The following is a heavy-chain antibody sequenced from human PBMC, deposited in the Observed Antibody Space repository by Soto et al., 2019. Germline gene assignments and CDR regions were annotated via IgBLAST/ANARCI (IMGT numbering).Heavy chain of an antibody. Sequence: ASVKVSCKVSGYTLTELSMHWVRQAPGKGLEWMGGFDPEDGETIYAQKFQGRLTMTEDTSTDTAHMELSNLRSDDTAVYYCATLKQYLAPFFDYWGQGTLVTVSS. CDR2: FDPEDGET. J-gene: IGHJ4*02. V-gene: IGHV1-24*01. CDR3: ATLKQYLAPFFDY. CDR1: GYTLTELS. D-gene: IGHD3-9*01.